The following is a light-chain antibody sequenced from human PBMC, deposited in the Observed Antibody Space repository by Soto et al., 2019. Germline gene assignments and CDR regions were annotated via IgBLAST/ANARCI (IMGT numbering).Light chain of an antibody. Sequence: DIQMTQSPSTLSASVGDRVTITCRASQSISSWLAWYQQKPGKAPKLLIYKASSLESGVPSRFSGSGSGTEFTLTISSRQPDVFATYYCQQYNSYPWTFGQGTKVEIK. J-gene: IGKJ1*01. CDR3: QQYNSYPWT. CDR1: QSISSW. CDR2: KAS. V-gene: IGKV1-5*03.